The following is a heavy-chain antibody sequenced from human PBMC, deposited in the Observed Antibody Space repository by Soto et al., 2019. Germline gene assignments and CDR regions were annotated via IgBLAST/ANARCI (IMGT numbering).Heavy chain of an antibody. D-gene: IGHD4-17*01. CDR1: GGSISCSNW. Sequence: QVQLQESGPRLVKPSGTLSLTCAVSGGSISCSNWWSWVRQAPGKRLEWIGQIHHSGTTDYNTSLKSRVTMSIDKSKNQFSLKLKSVTAADTAVYYCARGLLRGTVTTNYYFDFWGQGTLVTVSS. V-gene: IGHV4-4*02. CDR3: ARGLLRGTVTTNYYFDF. J-gene: IGHJ4*02. CDR2: IHHSGTT.